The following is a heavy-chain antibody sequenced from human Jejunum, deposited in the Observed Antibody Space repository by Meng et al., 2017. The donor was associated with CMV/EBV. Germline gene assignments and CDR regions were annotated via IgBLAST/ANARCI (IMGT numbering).Heavy chain of an antibody. V-gene: IGHV3-53*01. J-gene: IGHJ4*02. CDR3: ARGGYYDRSPQYHFDY. Sequence: SGFSVNNNYMIWVRQAPGKGLEWVSVIYSGGSTYYADSVKGRFTISRDSFKNTLYIQMNSLRAEDTAVYYCARGGYYDRSPQYHFDYWGQGALVTVSS. CDR1: GFSVNNNY. CDR2: IYSGGST. D-gene: IGHD3-22*01.